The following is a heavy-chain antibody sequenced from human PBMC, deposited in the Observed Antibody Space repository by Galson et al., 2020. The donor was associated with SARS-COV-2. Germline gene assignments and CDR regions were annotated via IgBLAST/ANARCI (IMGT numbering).Heavy chain of an antibody. D-gene: IGHD3-22*01. V-gene: IGHV3-11*06. CDR1: GFTFSDYY. CDR3: AREALSYYDSSGYSFSPLDY. CDR2: ISSSSYT. J-gene: IGHJ4*02. Sequence: GGSLRLSCAASGFTFSDYYMSWIRQAPGKGLEWVSYISSSSYTNYADSVKGRFTISRDNAKNSLYLQMNSLRAEDTAVYYCAREALSYYDSSGYSFSPLDYWGQGTLVTVSS.